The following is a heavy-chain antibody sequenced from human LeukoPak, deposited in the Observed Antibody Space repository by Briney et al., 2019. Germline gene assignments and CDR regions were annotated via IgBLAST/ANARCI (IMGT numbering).Heavy chain of an antibody. J-gene: IGHJ4*02. V-gene: IGHV1-69*13. CDR3: ARPAVYSSGWHAY. Sequence: SVKVSCKASGGTFISYAISWVRQAPGQGLELMGGIIPIFGTANYAQKSHGRVTITADESTSTAYMELSSLRSEDTAVYYCARPAVYSSGWHAYWGQGTLVTVSS. D-gene: IGHD6-19*01. CDR2: IIPIFGTA. CDR1: GGTFISYA.